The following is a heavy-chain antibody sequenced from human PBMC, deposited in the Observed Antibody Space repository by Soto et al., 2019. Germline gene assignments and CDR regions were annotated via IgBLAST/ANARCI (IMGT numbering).Heavy chain of an antibody. V-gene: IGHV1-8*02. CDR1: GYTFTDYD. CDR2: MNPNTGNT. Sequence: QVQLVQSGAEVKEPGASVRVSCKAYGYTFTDYDINWVRQAAGQGPEWMGWMNPNTGNTAYAQKFQGRLTLTRDTSIGTAYLDLRSLKSEDTDVYYCARGFSSYSVHWAQETLVTVSS. J-gene: IGHJ4*02. D-gene: IGHD3-10*01. CDR3: ARGFSSYSVH.